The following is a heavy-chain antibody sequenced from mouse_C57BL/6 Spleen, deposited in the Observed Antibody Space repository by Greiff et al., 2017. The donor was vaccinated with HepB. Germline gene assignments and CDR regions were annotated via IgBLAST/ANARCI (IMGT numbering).Heavy chain of an antibody. V-gene: IGHV14-4*01. Sequence: EVQGVESGAELVRPGASVKLSCTASGFNIKDDYMHWVKQRPEQGLEWIGWIDPENGDTEYASKFQGKATITADTSSNTAYLQLSSLTSEDTAVYYCTTGRVYFDYWGQGTTLTVSS. CDR1: GFNIKDDY. J-gene: IGHJ2*01. CDR3: TTGRVYFDY. CDR2: IDPENGDT.